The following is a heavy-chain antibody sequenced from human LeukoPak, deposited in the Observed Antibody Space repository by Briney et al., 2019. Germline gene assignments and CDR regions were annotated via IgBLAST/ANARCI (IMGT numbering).Heavy chain of an antibody. CDR1: GFTFSDYY. V-gene: IGHV3-11*04. J-gene: IGHJ4*02. CDR2: ISSSGSTI. D-gene: IGHD5-24*01. Sequence: GGSLRLSCAASGFTFSDYYMSWIRQAPGKGLEWVSYISSSGSTIYYADSVKGRFTISRDNAKNSLYLQMNSLRAEDTAVYYCARDRRGVGGYNKYGNLDYWGQGTLVTVSS. CDR3: ARDRRGVGGYNKYGNLDY.